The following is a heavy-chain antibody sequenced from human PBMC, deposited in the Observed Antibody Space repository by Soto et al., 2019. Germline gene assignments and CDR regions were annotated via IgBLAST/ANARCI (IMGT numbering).Heavy chain of an antibody. CDR2: VYNSGST. V-gene: IGHV4-59*08. Sequence: SETLSLTCTVSGGSISNHYWNWLRQPPGRGLEWIGCVYNSGSTIYNPSLESRVTISVDTSKNQFSLSLSSVTAADTAVYYCAKRTISDSTSGPSNWLDPWGQGALVTVSS. CDR3: AKRTISDSTSGPSNWLDP. D-gene: IGHD2-2*01. CDR1: GGSISNHY. J-gene: IGHJ5*02.